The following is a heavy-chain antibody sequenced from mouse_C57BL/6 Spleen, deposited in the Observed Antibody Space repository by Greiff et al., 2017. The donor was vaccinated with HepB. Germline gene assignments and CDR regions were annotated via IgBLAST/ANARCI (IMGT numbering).Heavy chain of an antibody. CDR3: ARMVTTWGLDY. Sequence: VQLQQSGAELVKPGASVKISCKASGYAFSSYWMNWVKQRPGKGLEWIGQIYPGDGDTNYNGKFKGKATLTADKSSSTAYMQLSSRTSEDSAVYFCARMVTTWGLDYWGQGTTLTVSS. CDR1: GYAFSSYW. CDR2: IYPGDGDT. J-gene: IGHJ2*01. V-gene: IGHV1-80*01. D-gene: IGHD2-2*01.